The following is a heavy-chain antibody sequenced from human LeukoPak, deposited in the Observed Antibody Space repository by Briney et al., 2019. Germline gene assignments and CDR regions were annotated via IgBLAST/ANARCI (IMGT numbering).Heavy chain of an antibody. CDR2: INPDASEK. Sequence: GGSLRLSCAASGFTFSSYWMSWVRQAPGKGLEWVANINPDASEKYYVGSVKGRFTISRDNAKNSVYLQMNSLRAEDAAVYYCARDTYYFGSGSYYRDSWGQGTLVIVSS. D-gene: IGHD3-10*01. J-gene: IGHJ4*02. CDR1: GFTFSSYW. V-gene: IGHV3-7*01. CDR3: ARDTYYFGSGSYYRDS.